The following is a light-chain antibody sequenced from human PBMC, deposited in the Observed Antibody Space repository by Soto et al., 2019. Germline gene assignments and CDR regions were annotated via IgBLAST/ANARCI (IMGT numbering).Light chain of an antibody. CDR2: AAS. CDR1: QGISSY. J-gene: IGKJ2*01. CDR3: QQLNSYPHT. Sequence: DIQLTQSPSFLSASVGDRVTITCRASQGISSYLAWYQQKPGKAPKLLIYAASTLQSGVPSRFSGSGSGTEFTLTISSLQPEEFATYYCQQLNSYPHTFGLGTKLEIK. V-gene: IGKV1-9*01.